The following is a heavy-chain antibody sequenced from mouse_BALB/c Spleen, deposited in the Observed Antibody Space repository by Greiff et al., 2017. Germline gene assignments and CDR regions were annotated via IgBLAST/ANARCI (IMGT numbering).Heavy chain of an antibody. CDR3: ARQGRPSYFDY. D-gene: IGHD3-2*01. CDR1: GYTFTSYW. Sequence: QVQLQQSGAELARPGASVKLSCKASGYTFTSYWMQWVKQRPGQGLEWIGAIYPGDGDTRYTQKFKGKATLTADKSSSTAYMQLSSLASEDSAVYYCARQGRPSYFDYWGQGTTLTVSS. J-gene: IGHJ2*01. V-gene: IGHV1-87*01. CDR2: IYPGDGDT.